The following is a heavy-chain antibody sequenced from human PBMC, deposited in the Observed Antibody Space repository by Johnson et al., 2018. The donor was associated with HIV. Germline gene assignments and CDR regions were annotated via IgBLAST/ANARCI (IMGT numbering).Heavy chain of an antibody. CDR3: ARGLITMIVVVTFDAFDI. J-gene: IGHJ3*02. V-gene: IGHV3-30*04. D-gene: IGHD3-22*01. Sequence: QVQLVESGGGVVQPGRSMRLSCAASGFTFSSYAMHWVRQAPGKGLEWVAVISYDGSNKYYADSVTGRFTICRDNSKNTLYLQMNSLRAEDTAVYYCARGLITMIVVVTFDAFDIWGQGTMVTVSS. CDR1: GFTFSSYA. CDR2: ISYDGSNK.